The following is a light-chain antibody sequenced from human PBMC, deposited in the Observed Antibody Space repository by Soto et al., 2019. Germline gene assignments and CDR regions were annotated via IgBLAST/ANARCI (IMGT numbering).Light chain of an antibody. Sequence: QSVLTQPPSVSGAPGQRVTISCTGSSSNIGAGYDVHWYQQLPGTAPKLLIYGNSNRPSGVPDRFSCSKSGTSASLSITGIQAEDEADYYCQSYDSSLSGSVVFGGGTQLTV. CDR1: SSNIGAGYD. CDR2: GNS. J-gene: IGLJ2*01. V-gene: IGLV1-40*01. CDR3: QSYDSSLSGSVV.